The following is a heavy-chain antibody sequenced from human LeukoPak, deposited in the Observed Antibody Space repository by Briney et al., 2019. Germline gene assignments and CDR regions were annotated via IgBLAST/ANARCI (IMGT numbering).Heavy chain of an antibody. Sequence: PGGSLRLSCTASGFTFSTYSMNWVRQAPGRGLEWVSYISGSSSSSDGGAKQYADSVKGRFTISRDNSKNTLYLQMNSLRGEDTAVYYCAKNEDSSGYYSYFDSWGQGTLVTVSS. CDR2: ISGSSSSSDGGAK. CDR1: GFTFSTYS. D-gene: IGHD3-22*01. CDR3: AKNEDSSGYYSYFDS. J-gene: IGHJ4*02. V-gene: IGHV3-48*01.